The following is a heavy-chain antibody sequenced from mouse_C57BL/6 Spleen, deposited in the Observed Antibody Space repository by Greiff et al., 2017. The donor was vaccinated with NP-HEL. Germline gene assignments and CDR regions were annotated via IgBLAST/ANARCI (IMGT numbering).Heavy chain of an antibody. CDR1: GFTFSDYY. Sequence: EVKLVESEGGLVQPGSSMKLSCTASGFTFSDYYMAWVRQVPEKGLEWVANINYDGSSTYYLDSLKSRFIISRDNAKNILYLQMSSLKSEDTATYYCARDRPNYGNYGYFDVWGTGTTVTVSS. D-gene: IGHD2-1*01. J-gene: IGHJ1*03. CDR3: ARDRPNYGNYGYFDV. CDR2: INYDGSST. V-gene: IGHV5-16*01.